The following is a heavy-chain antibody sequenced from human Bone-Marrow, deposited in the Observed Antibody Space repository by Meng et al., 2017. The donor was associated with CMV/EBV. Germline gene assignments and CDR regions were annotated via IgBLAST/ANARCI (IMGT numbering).Heavy chain of an antibody. CDR1: GYAFTNYG. Sequence: SGYAFTNYGSTWVRRAPGQGPEWMGWISGYNGDTKYAQKVQGGVSMTTDTSTTTVYMELRSLGSDDTAVYFCARAPRFWSGYFYYFDYWGQGTLVTVSS. V-gene: IGHV1-18*01. J-gene: IGHJ4*02. CDR2: ISGYNGDT. CDR3: ARAPRFWSGYFYYFDY. D-gene: IGHD3-3*01.